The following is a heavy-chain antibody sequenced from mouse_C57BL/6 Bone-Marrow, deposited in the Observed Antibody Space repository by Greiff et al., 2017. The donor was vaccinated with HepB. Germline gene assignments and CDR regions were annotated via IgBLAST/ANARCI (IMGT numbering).Heavy chain of an antibody. V-gene: IGHV1-69*01. J-gene: IGHJ4*01. Sequence: QVHVKQPGAELVMPGASVKLSCTASGYTFTSYWMHWVKQRPGQGLEWIGEIDPSDSYTNYNQKFKGKSTLTVDKSSSAAYMQLNSLTSEDSAVYYDTRAELLYPYCAMYYWGQGTSVTVSS. D-gene: IGHD2-12*01. CDR3: TRAELLYPYCAMYY. CDR1: GYTFTSYW. CDR2: IDPSDSYT.